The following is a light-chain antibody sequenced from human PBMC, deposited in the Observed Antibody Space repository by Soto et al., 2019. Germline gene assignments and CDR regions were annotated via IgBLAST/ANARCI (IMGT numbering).Light chain of an antibody. CDR1: QSVSSSY. CDR2: GAY. V-gene: IGKV3-20*01. Sequence: EIVLTQSPGTLSLSPGERATLSCRASQSVSSSYLAWYQQKPGQAPRLLIYGAYSRATGIPDRFSGSGSGTDFPLTISRLEPEDFAVYYCQQYGSSPPAWTFGQGTKVEIK. CDR3: QQYGSSPPAWT. J-gene: IGKJ1*01.